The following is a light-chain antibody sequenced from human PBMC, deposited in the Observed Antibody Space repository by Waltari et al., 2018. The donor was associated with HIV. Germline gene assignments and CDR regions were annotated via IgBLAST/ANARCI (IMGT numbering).Light chain of an antibody. CDR1: TGSVSRNHY. CDR3: LLSYSGVRV. CDR2: DTE. V-gene: IGLV7-46*01. Sequence: QAVVTQEPSLSVSPGGTVTVTCASFTGSVSRNHYPHWIQLKPGQAHRTLIYDTEKRHPSTAGRVSRALIGVRATRTLPGALPDDEADYYCLLSYSGVRVFGGGTKLTV. J-gene: IGLJ2*01.